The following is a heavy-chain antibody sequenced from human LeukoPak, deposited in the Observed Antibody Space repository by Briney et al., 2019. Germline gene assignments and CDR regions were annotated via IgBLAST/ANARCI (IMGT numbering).Heavy chain of an antibody. D-gene: IGHD2-15*01. V-gene: IGHV3-23*01. CDR1: GFTFSSYA. CDR2: ISGSGGST. J-gene: IGHJ4*02. CDR3: ARDIGDCSRDRCYSDYIDY. Sequence: GGSLRLSCAASGFTFSSYAMSWVRQAPGKGLEWVSAISGSGGSTYYADSVKGRFTISRDNSKNTLYLQMNSLRAEDTAVYYCARDIGDCSRDRCYSDYIDYWGQGTVVTVSS.